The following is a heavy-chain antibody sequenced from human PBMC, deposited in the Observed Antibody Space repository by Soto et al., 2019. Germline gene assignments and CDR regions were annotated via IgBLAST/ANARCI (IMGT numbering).Heavy chain of an antibody. CDR1: GYDFTAYW. V-gene: IGHV5-51*01. Sequence: GESLKISCRVSGYDFTAYWIAWVRQMPGKGLEWMGIIYPRDSDTRYSPSFEGHVTISADKSISTAYLQWSSLKASDTAIHYWVRRSDWFNLWGQGTLVTVSS. J-gene: IGHJ5*02. CDR3: VRRSDWFNL. CDR2: IYPRDSDT.